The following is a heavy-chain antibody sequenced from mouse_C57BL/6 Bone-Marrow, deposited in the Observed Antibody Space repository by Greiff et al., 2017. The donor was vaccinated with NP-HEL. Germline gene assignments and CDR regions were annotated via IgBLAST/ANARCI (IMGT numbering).Heavy chain of an antibody. Sequence: EVQLKESGGDLVKPGGSLKLSCAASGFTFSSYGMSWVRQTPDKRLEWVATISSGGSYTYYPDSVKGRFTISRDNAKNTLYLQMSSLKSEDTAMYYCARQGGPWFAYWGQGTLVTVSA. V-gene: IGHV5-6*01. J-gene: IGHJ3*01. CDR1: GFTFSSYG. CDR3: ARQGGPWFAY. CDR2: ISSGGSYT.